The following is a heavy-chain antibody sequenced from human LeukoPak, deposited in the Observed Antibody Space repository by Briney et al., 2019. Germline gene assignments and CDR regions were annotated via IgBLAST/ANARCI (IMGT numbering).Heavy chain of an antibody. CDR1: GFTFSSYA. CDR3: AKDGSYADYCSYFDY. Sequence: GGSLRLSCAASGFTFSSYAMSWVRQAPGKGLEWVSAISGSGGSTYYADSVKGRFTISRDNSKNTLYLQMNSLRAEDTAVYYCAKDGSYADYCSYFDYWGQGTLVTVSS. D-gene: IGHD4/OR15-4a*01. V-gene: IGHV3-23*01. CDR2: ISGSGGST. J-gene: IGHJ4*02.